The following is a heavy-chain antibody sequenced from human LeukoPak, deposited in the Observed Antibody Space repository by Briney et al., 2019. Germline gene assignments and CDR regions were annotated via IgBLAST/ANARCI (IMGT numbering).Heavy chain of an antibody. J-gene: IGHJ3*02. CDR2: INHSGST. Sequence: SETLSLTCAVYGGSFSGYYWSWIRQPPGKGLEWIGEINHSGSTNYNPSLKSRVTISVDTSKNQFSLKLSSATAADTAVYYCGRYSSSLNAFDIWGQGTMVTVSS. CDR1: GGSFSGYY. CDR3: GRYSSSLNAFDI. D-gene: IGHD6-13*01. V-gene: IGHV4-34*01.